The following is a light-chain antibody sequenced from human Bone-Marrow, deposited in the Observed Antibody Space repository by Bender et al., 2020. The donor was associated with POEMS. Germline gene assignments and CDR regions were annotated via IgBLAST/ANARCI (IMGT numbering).Light chain of an antibody. V-gene: IGLV2-8*01. CDR1: SRDVGGYNY. CDR3: SSYAGTNNSVV. CDR2: EVN. Sequence: QSALTQPASVSGSPGQSITVSCTGTSRDVGGYNYVSWYQQHPGKGPRLIIYEVNRRPSGVPDRFSGSKSGNTASLTVSGLRPEDEADYYCSSYAGTNNSVVFGGGTNLTVL. J-gene: IGLJ2*01.